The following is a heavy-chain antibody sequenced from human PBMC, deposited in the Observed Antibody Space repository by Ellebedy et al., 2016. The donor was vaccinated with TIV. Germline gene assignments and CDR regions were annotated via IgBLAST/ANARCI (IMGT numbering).Heavy chain of an antibody. CDR1: DFTISSHS. V-gene: IGHV3-48*04. CDR2: IAPSSTIM. D-gene: IGHD6-19*01. Sequence: GESLKISCAASDFTISSHSMNWVRQAPGKGLEWVSYIAPSSTIMYYADSVKGRFTISRDNVHNSLYLEINSLRVEDTAVYYCTRAGSGWYEFDFWGLGILVTVSS. J-gene: IGHJ4*02. CDR3: TRAGSGWYEFDF.